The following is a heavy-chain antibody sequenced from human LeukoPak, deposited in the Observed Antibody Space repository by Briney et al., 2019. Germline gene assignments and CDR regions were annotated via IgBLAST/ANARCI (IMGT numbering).Heavy chain of an antibody. D-gene: IGHD3-10*01. CDR3: ARARGFNWFDP. Sequence: SETLCLTCTVSGGSISSGSYYWSWIRQPAGKGLEWIGRIYTSGSTNYNPSLKSRVTISVDTSKNQFSLKLSSVTAADTAVYYCARARGFNWFDPWGQGTLVTVSS. CDR2: IYTSGST. CDR1: GGSISSGSYY. J-gene: IGHJ5*02. V-gene: IGHV4-61*02.